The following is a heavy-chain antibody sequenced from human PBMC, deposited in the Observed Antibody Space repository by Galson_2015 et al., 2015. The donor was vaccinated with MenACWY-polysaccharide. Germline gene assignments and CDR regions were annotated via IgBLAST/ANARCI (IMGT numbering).Heavy chain of an antibody. Sequence: SLRLSCAASGFTFSRYWMHWVRQAPGKGLVWVSRINSDASSTSYADSVKGRFTISRDNAKNTLYLQINSLRAEDTAVFYCARASGDFIWYFDLWGRGTLVTVSS. D-gene: IGHD4-17*01. V-gene: IGHV3-74*01. CDR1: GFTFSRYW. CDR2: INSDASST. J-gene: IGHJ2*01. CDR3: ARASGDFIWYFDL.